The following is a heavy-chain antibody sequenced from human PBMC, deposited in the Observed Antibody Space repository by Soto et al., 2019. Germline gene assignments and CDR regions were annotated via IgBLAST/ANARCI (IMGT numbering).Heavy chain of an antibody. CDR1: GGSISSYY. CDR2: IYYSGST. CDR3: ARWDSSSWLDY. D-gene: IGHD6-13*01. V-gene: IGHV4-59*01. J-gene: IGHJ4*02. Sequence: SETLSLTCTVSGGSISSYYWSWIRQPPGKGLEWIGYIYYSGSTNYNPSLKSRVTISVDTSKNQFSLKLSSVTAADTAVYYCARWDSSSWLDYWGQGTLVTVSS.